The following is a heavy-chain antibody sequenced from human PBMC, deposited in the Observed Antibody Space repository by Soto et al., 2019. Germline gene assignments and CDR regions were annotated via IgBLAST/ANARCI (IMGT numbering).Heavy chain of an antibody. D-gene: IGHD2-15*01. Sequence: PSETLSLTCTVSGGSISSSSYYWGWIRQPPGKGLEWIGSIYYSGSTYYNPSLKSRVTISVDTSKNQFSLKLSSVTAADTAVYYCARLQGSGWFDPWGQGTLVTVSS. CDR1: GGSISSSSYY. CDR2: IYYSGST. CDR3: ARLQGSGWFDP. V-gene: IGHV4-39*01. J-gene: IGHJ5*02.